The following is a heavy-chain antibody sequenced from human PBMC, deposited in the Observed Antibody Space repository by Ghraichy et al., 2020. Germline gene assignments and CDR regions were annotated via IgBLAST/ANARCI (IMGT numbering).Heavy chain of an antibody. V-gene: IGHV3-48*03. CDR2: ISSSGSTI. CDR3: ARDKPITIFGVVISRRDYYYGMDV. J-gene: IGHJ6*02. D-gene: IGHD3-3*01. Sequence: GGSLRLSCAASGFTFSSYEMNWVRQAPGKGLEWVSYISSSGSTIYYADSVKGRFTISRDNAKNSLYLQMNSLRAEDTAVYYCARDKPITIFGVVISRRDYYYGMDVWGQGTTVTVSS. CDR1: GFTFSSYE.